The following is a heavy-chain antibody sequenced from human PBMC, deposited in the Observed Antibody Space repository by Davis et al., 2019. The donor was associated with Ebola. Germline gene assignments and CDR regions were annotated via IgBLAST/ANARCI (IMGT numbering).Heavy chain of an antibody. CDR3: AGGLRYFEMDV. J-gene: IGHJ6*02. CDR1: GYTFTSYG. CDR2: ISAYNGNT. Sequence: AASLQVSCKASGYTFTSYGISWVRQAPGQGLEWMGWISAYNGNTNYAQKPQCRVTMTTDTSTSTAYMELRSLRTDDTAVYYCAGGLRYFEMDVWGQGTTVTVSS. V-gene: IGHV1-18*01. D-gene: IGHD3-9*01.